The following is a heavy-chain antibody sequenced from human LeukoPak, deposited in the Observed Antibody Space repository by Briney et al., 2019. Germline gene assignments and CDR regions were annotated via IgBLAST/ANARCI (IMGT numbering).Heavy chain of an antibody. CDR1: GFGFSNFW. CDR2: IKPDGTTS. J-gene: IGHJ4*01. Sequence: GGSLTLSCAASGFGFSNFWMHWVRQAPGKGLVWVSRIKPDGTTSVYADSVKGRFTLSRDNLKNTLYLQMRSLRAEDTAVYFCAREADPSLYASSSPDYWGQGTPVTVSS. D-gene: IGHD6-6*01. V-gene: IGHV3-74*01. CDR3: AREADPSLYASSSPDY.